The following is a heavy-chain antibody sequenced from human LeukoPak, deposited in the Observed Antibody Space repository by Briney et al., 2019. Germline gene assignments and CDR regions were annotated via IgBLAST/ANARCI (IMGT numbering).Heavy chain of an antibody. J-gene: IGHJ3*02. V-gene: IGHV4-61*02. CDR2: IYTSGST. D-gene: IGHD2-2*01. CDR3: ARHNPLGYCSSTSCGHDAFDI. Sequence: SQTLSLTCTVSGGSISSGSYYWSWIRQPAGKGLEWIGRIYTSGSTNYNPSLKSRVTISVDTSKNQLSLKLSSVTAADTAVYYCARHNPLGYCSSTSCGHDAFDIWGQGTMVTVSS. CDR1: GGSISSGSYY.